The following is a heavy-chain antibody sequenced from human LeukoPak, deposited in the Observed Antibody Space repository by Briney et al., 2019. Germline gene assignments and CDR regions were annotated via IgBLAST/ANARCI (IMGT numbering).Heavy chain of an antibody. J-gene: IGHJ4*02. CDR2: ISSSGSTI. Sequence: PGGSLRLSCAASGFTFSSYEMNWVRQAPGKGLEWVSYISSSGSTIYYADSVQGRFTISRDNSKNTLYLQMNSLRPEDTAVYYCARGSGGSSYTNSDYWGQGTLVTVSS. V-gene: IGHV3-48*03. CDR3: ARGSGGSSYTNSDY. D-gene: IGHD2-15*01. CDR1: GFTFSSYE.